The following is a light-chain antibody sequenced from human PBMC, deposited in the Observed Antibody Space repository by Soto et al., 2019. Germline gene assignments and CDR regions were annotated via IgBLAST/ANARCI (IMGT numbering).Light chain of an antibody. V-gene: IGKV1-33*01. Sequence: DIPMTQSPSSLSASVGDRVTITCQASQDISNYLNWYQQKPGKAPKLLIYDASNLETGVSSRFSGSGSGTDFTFTISSLQPEDIATYYCQQYDNLPMYTFGQGTKLEIK. J-gene: IGKJ2*01. CDR2: DAS. CDR3: QQYDNLPMYT. CDR1: QDISNY.